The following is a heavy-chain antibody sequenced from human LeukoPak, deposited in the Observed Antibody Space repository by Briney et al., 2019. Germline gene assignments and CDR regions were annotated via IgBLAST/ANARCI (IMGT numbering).Heavy chain of an antibody. CDR3: ASDGPYGDLDY. CDR2: ISAYNGNT. V-gene: IGHV1-18*03. Sequence: SVKVSCKASGYTFTSYGISWVRQAPGQGLEWMGWISAYNGNTNYAQKLQGRVTMTTDTSTSTAYQELRSLRSDGMAVYYCASDGPYGDLDYWGQGTLVTVSS. D-gene: IGHD4-17*01. J-gene: IGHJ4*02. CDR1: GYTFTSYG.